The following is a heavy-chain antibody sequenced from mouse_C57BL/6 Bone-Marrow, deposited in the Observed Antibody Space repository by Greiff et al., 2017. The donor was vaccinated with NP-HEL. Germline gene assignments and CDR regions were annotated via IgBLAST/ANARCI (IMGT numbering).Heavy chain of an antibody. D-gene: IGHD1-1*01. CDR1: GFTFSDAW. CDR2: IRNKANNHAT. Sequence: EVKLQESGGGLVQPGGSMKLSCAASGFTFSDAWMDWVRQSPEKGLEWVADIRNKANNHATYYAESVKGRFTISRDDSKSSVYLQMNSLRAEDTGIYYCTRSGSSFYWYFDVWGTGTTVTVSS. CDR3: TRSGSSFYWYFDV. J-gene: IGHJ1*03. V-gene: IGHV6-6*01.